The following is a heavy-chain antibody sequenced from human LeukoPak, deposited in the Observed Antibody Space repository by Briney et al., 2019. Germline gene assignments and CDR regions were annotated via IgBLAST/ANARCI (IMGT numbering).Heavy chain of an antibody. V-gene: IGHV3-11*04. CDR3: ARAKYNDFWSGSYYFDY. CDR2: ISSGGNSI. CDR1: GFTFSDYY. D-gene: IGHD3-3*01. J-gene: IGHJ4*02. Sequence: GGSLRLSCAASGFTFSDYYMCWIRQAPGKGLEWVSYISSGGNSIHYADSVKGRFTFSRDNAKNSLSLQMNSLRAEDTAVYYCARAKYNDFWSGSYYFDYWGQGTLVTVSS.